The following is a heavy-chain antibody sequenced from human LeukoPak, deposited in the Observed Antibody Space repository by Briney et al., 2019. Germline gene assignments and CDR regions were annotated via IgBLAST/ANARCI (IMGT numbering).Heavy chain of an antibody. CDR1: GFTFGDYS. D-gene: IGHD5-18*01. J-gene: IGHJ4*02. CDR2: VRSKADGGTK. V-gene: IGHV3-49*04. Sequence: PGGSLRLSCTGSGFTFGDYSMTWVRQAPGQGLEWVGVVRSKADGGTKDYAASVKGRFSISRDDSKSIAYLQMNSLKTEDTAVYYCTRVGAPWIQLLLDYFDYWGQGTLVTVSS. CDR3: TRVGAPWIQLLLDYFDY.